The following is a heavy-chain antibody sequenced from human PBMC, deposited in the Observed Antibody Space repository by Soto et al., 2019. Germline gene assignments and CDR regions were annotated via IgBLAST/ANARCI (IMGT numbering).Heavy chain of an antibody. V-gene: IGHV3-7*01. CDR2: IKQDGSEK. J-gene: IGHJ6*03. Sequence: GESLKISCAASGFTFSSYWMSWVRQAPGKGLEWVANIKQDGSEKYYVDSVKGRFTISRDNAKNSLYLQMNSLRAEDTAVYYCARCLDYYYYYMDVWGKGTTVTVSS. CDR1: GFTFSSYW. CDR3: ARCLDYYYYYMDV.